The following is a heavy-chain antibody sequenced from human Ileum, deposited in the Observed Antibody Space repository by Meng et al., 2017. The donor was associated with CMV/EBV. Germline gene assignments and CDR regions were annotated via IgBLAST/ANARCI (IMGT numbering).Heavy chain of an antibody. Sequence: GGSLRLSCVASGFSFSDSYMSWIRQAPGKGLEWVSYISSSSDTLYYADSVKGRFTNSRDNAQNSMYLQMTNLRVEDTAIYYCTRGIGITMIASETWGRGTLAT. CDR2: ISSSSDTL. D-gene: IGHD3-22*01. CDR1: GFSFSDSY. V-gene: IGHV3-11*01. CDR3: TRGIGITMIASET. J-gene: IGHJ4*02.